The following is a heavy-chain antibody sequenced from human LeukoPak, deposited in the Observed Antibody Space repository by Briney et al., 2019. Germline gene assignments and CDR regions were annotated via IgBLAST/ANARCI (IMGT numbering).Heavy chain of an antibody. CDR1: GFTFNTLA. V-gene: IGHV3-23*01. CDR3: ARDPNGDYIGAFDM. D-gene: IGHD4-17*01. J-gene: IGHJ3*02. Sequence: GGSLRLSCAASGFTFNTLAMSWVRQAPGKGLEWVSAINARGFITYYADSVKGRFTISRDNSKYTLFLQMNSLRAEDTAVYYCARDPNGDYIGAFDMWGPGTMVTVSS. CDR2: INARGFIT.